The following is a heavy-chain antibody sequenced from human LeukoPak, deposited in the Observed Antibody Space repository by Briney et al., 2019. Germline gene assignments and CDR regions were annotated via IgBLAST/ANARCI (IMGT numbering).Heavy chain of an antibody. CDR2: ISYDGSNK. CDR1: GFTFSSYG. Sequence: GRSLRLSCAASGFTFSSYGMHWVRQAPGKGLEWVAVISYDGSNKYYADSVKGRFTISRDNSKNTLYLQMNSLRAEDTAVYYCAKDGVDDFGYSYGYGYGGQGTLVTVSS. D-gene: IGHD5-18*01. J-gene: IGHJ4*02. V-gene: IGHV3-30*18. CDR3: AKDGVDDFGYSYGYGY.